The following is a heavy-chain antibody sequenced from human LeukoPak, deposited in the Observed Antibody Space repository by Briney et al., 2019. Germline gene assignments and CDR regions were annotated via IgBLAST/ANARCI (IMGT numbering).Heavy chain of an antibody. CDR2: ISYDGSNK. V-gene: IGHV3-30-3*01. CDR1: GFTFSGYA. CDR3: ARDRVERWLDDAFGS. Sequence: PGRSLRLSCAASGFTFSGYAMHWVRQAPGKGLEWVAVISYDGSNKYYADSVKGRFTISRDNSKNTLYLQMNSLRAEDTAVYYCARDRVERWLDDAFGSWGQGTMVTVSS. J-gene: IGHJ3*02. D-gene: IGHD6-19*01.